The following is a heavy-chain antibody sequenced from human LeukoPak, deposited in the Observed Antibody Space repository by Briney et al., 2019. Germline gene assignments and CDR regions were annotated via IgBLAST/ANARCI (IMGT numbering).Heavy chain of an antibody. CDR2: IYYSGST. Sequence: PSETLSLTCTVSGGSISSSSYYWGWIRQPPGKGLEWIGSIYYSGSTYYNPSLKSRVTISVDTSKNQFSLKLSSVTAADTAVYYCARGNDYVWGSYRAFDYWGQGTLVTVSS. D-gene: IGHD3-16*02. CDR3: ARGNDYVWGSYRAFDY. V-gene: IGHV4-39*07. J-gene: IGHJ4*02. CDR1: GGSISSSSYY.